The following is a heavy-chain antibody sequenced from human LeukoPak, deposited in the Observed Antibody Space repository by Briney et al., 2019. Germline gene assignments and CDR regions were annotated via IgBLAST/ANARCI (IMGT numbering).Heavy chain of an antibody. D-gene: IGHD6-19*01. J-gene: IGHJ2*01. Sequence: SETLSLTCTVSGGSISSYYWSWIRQPPGKGLEWIGYIYYSGSTNYNPSLKSRVTISVDTSKNQFSLKLSSVTAAGTAVYYCARDTAVAGTWYFDLWGRGTLVTVSS. CDR2: IYYSGST. CDR3: ARDTAVAGTWYFDL. CDR1: GGSISSYY. V-gene: IGHV4-59*01.